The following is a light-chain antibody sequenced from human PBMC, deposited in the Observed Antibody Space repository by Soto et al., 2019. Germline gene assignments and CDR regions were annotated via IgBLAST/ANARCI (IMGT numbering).Light chain of an antibody. CDR3: RQRSNWLIS. Sequence: EIVLTQSPATLSLSPGERATLSCWASQSVNRYLVWYQQKPGQAPRLLMYDASKRATGIPARFSGSGSGTDFTLTISSLEPEDFAVYYCRQRSNWLISFGPGTKVDIK. J-gene: IGKJ3*01. V-gene: IGKV3-11*01. CDR1: QSVNRY. CDR2: DAS.